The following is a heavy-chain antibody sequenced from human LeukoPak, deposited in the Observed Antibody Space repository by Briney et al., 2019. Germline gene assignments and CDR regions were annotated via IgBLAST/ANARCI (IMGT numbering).Heavy chain of an antibody. Sequence: GGSLRLSCAASGFTFSSYAMSWVRQVPGKGLEWVSAISGSGDSTYYADSVKGRFTISRDNAKNSLYLQMNSLRAEDTAVYYCARNDYTFAFDIWGQGTMVTVSS. CDR2: ISGSGDST. CDR3: ARNDYTFAFDI. J-gene: IGHJ3*02. D-gene: IGHD4-11*01. V-gene: IGHV3-23*01. CDR1: GFTFSSYA.